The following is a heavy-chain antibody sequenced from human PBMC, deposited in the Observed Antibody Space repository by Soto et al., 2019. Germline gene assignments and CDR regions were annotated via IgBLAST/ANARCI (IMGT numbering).Heavy chain of an antibody. CDR1: GFTFSAYW. V-gene: IGHV3-74*03. CDR2: TNTDGTAT. CDR3: TRGHYYGMDV. J-gene: IGHJ6*02. Sequence: EVQLVESGGGLVQPGGSLRLSCAASGFTFSAYWMHWVRQAPGKGLVWVSRTNTDGTATTYADSVEGRFTISRDNAKNMLYLQMNSPRAEDTAVYYCTRGHYYGMDVWGQGTTVTVSS.